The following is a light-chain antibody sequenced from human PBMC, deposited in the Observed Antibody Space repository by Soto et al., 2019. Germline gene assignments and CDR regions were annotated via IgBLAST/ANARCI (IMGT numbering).Light chain of an antibody. CDR1: QSVFNH. Sequence: DVQMTQSPSSLSASVGDSVTITCRASQSVFNHLSWFQQRPGKGPKLLIYDASSLHTGVPSSFSGRGYGTDFTLTISTVQPEDSGIYYCHQSSSTPLTFGGGTRVELK. CDR2: DAS. J-gene: IGKJ4*02. V-gene: IGKV1-39*01. CDR3: HQSSSTPLT.